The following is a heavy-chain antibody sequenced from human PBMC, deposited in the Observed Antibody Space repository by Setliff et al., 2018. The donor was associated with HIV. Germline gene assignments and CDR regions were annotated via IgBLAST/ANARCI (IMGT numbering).Heavy chain of an antibody. D-gene: IGHD2-2*01. CDR3: ARMDSSTWPDYYFYGMDV. J-gene: IGHJ6*02. CDR1: GGSISSHY. CDR2: IYYMGRT. V-gene: IGHV4-59*11. Sequence: SETLSLTCSVSGGSISSHYWSWIRQPPGKGLEFVGYIYYMGRTTYNPSLKSRLTISVDKSKSQFSLKVRSVTAADTAVYYCARMDSSTWPDYYFYGMDVWGQGTTVTVSS.